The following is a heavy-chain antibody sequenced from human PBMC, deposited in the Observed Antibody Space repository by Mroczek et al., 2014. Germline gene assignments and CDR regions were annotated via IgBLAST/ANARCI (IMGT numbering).Heavy chain of an antibody. CDR3: AISGLQVGATTAYYYYMDV. CDR2: INPNSGGT. V-gene: IGHV1-2*02. J-gene: IGHJ6*03. CDR1: GYTFTGYY. D-gene: IGHD1-26*01. Sequence: QVQLVESGAEVKKPGASVKVSCKASGYTFTGYYMHWVRQAPGQGLEWMGWINPNSGGTNYAQKFQGRVTMTRDTSISTAYMELSRLRSDDTAVYYCAISGLQVGATTAYYYYMDVWGKGTTVTVSS.